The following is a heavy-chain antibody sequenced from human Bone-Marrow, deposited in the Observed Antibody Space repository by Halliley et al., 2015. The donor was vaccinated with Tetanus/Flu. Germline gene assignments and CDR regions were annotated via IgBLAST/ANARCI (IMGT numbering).Heavy chain of an antibody. Sequence: SYVKRGNTYTKDGESGRGRFTISRDNAKNPRYLQMNSLRDEDTAIYYCAGDKNKGSYYNSVDGWGQGTTVTVAS. CDR2: VKRGNTYT. J-gene: IGHJ6*02. D-gene: IGHD3-3*01. V-gene: IGHV3-11*05. CDR3: AGDKNKGSYYNSVDG.